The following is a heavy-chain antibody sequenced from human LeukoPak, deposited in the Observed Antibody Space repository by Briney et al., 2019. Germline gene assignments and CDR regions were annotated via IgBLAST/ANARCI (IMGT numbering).Heavy chain of an antibody. J-gene: IGHJ4*02. CDR1: GDSISSSNCY. CDR3: AKRVGMVRGEGGY. D-gene: IGHD3-10*01. Sequence: SETLSLTCTVSGDSISSSNCYWGWIRQPPGKGLEWIGSIYFSGGTYYNASLKSRVTISVDTSKNQFSLKLSSVTAADTAVYYCAKRVGMVRGEGGYWGQGTLVTVSS. V-gene: IGHV4-39*01. CDR2: IYFSGGT.